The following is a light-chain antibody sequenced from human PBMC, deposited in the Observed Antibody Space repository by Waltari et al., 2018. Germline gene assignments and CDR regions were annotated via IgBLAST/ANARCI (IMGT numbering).Light chain of an antibody. V-gene: IGKV3-20*01. CDR2: GAS. J-gene: IGKJ4*01. CDR3: HQYGSSPLT. CDR1: QSVRSSY. Sequence: EIVLTQSPGTLSLSPGERSTPSCRASQSVRSSYLAWYQQNPGQAPRLLIFGASSRATDIPDRFSGSGSGTDFTLTISRLEPEDFAVYYCHQYGSSPLTFGGGTKVEIK.